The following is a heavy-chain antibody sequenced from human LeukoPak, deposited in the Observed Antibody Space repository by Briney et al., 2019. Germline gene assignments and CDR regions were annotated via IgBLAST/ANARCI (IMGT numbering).Heavy chain of an antibody. Sequence: GGSLRLSCAASGFTFSSYAMHWVRQAPGKGLEWVAVISYDGSNKYYADSVKGRFTISRDNSKNTLYLQMNSLRAEDTAVYYCARDGELFACDYWGQGTLVTVSS. V-gene: IGHV3-30*04. D-gene: IGHD3-10*01. J-gene: IGHJ4*02. CDR1: GFTFSSYA. CDR3: ARDGELFACDY. CDR2: ISYDGSNK.